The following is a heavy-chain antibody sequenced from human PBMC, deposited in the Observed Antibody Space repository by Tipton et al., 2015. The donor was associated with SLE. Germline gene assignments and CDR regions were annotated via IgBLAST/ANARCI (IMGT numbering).Heavy chain of an antibody. J-gene: IGHJ6*02. Sequence: SLRLSCAASGFTFSSYVMHWVRQAPGKGLEWVAVISYDGSNKYYADSVKGRFTISRDNSKNMLYLQMNSLRAEDTAVYYCARVGGGYSYGLRYYYYGMDVWGQGTTVTVSS. CDR3: ARVGGGYSYGLRYYYYGMDV. CDR2: ISYDGSNK. D-gene: IGHD5-18*01. CDR1: GFTFSSYV. V-gene: IGHV3-30-3*01.